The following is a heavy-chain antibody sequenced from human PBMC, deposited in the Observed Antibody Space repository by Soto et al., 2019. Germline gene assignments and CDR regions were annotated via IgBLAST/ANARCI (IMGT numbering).Heavy chain of an antibody. CDR3: ARDLWLNHIGNCPFDS. V-gene: IGHV3-20*04. Sequence: EVHLMESGGGVVRPGGSLTLSCAASGFTFETYGFSWVRQAPGKGPEWVSAINWNAGRTTYTDSVKGRFTISRDNAKNSLYLQMESLRAEDTAFYYCARDLWLNHIGNCPFDSWGQGTLVTVSS. CDR1: GFTFETYG. J-gene: IGHJ4*02. CDR2: INWNAGRT. D-gene: IGHD2-21*01.